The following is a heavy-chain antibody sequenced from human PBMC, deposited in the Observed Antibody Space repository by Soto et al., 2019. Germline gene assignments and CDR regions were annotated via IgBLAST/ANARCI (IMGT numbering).Heavy chain of an antibody. CDR3: VRRHVSATGIDWFDP. CDR1: GYTFTSYG. J-gene: IGHJ5*02. CDR2: INAANGDT. Sequence: AASVKVSCKASGYTFTSYGIHWVRQAPGQRLEWMGWINAANGDTKYSPKFQGRVTITRDTSASTAYMELSSLRSEDTAVYYCVRRHVSATGIDWFDPWGQGTLVTVPQ. V-gene: IGHV1-3*01. D-gene: IGHD6-13*01.